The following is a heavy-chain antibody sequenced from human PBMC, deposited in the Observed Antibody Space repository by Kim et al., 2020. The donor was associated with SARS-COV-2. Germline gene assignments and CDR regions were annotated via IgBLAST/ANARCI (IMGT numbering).Heavy chain of an antibody. CDR1: GFTFSSYA. Sequence: GGSLRLSCAASGFTFSSYAMSWVRQAPGKGLEWVSAISGSGGSTYYADSVKGRFTISRDNSKNTLYLQMNSLRAEDTAVYYCAKATAAAGTSNWFDPWGQGTLVTVSS. CDR2: ISGSGGST. J-gene: IGHJ5*02. CDR3: AKATAAAGTSNWFDP. D-gene: IGHD6-13*01. V-gene: IGHV3-23*01.